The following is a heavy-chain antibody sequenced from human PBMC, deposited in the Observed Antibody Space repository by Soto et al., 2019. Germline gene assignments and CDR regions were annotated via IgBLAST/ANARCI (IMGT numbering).Heavy chain of an antibody. CDR1: GFTFTSAW. CDR2: IKSKTDGGTV. D-gene: IGHD1-26*01. CDR3: TTAERGGSYYSDY. Sequence: EVQLLESGGGLVRPGESLRLSCAASGFTFTSAWINWVRQAPGKGLEWAGRIKSKTDGGTVDYGAPVKGRFTISRDDSKNTAYLQMNSLRNEDTAVYYCTTAERGGSYYSDYWGQGTLVTVSS. V-gene: IGHV3-15*07. J-gene: IGHJ4*02.